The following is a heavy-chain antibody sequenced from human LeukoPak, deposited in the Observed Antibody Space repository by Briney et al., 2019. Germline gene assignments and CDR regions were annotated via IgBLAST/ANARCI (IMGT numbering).Heavy chain of an antibody. CDR1: GFSFSDYW. V-gene: IGHV3-74*01. J-gene: IGHJ4*02. Sequence: GGSLRLSCAASGFSFSDYWMHWVRQAPGKGLVWVSRIKSDGSRTDYADSVRGRFTISRDNAKNSLYLQMNSLRAEDTAVYYCASTNTFDYWGQGSQVTVSP. CDR2: IKSDGSRT. CDR3: ASTNTFDY.